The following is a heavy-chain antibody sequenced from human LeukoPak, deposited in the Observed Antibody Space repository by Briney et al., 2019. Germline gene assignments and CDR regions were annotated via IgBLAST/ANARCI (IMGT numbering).Heavy chain of an antibody. V-gene: IGHV3-53*01. J-gene: IGHJ4*02. CDR1: GFTVSDHY. D-gene: IGHD4-23*01. Sequence: GGSLRLSCAASGFTVSDHYMNWVRQAPGKGLEWVSVMYSGGSVYYADSVKDRFTISRDNSRNTLYLQMDSLRVDDTAVYYCARVNYGDKYYFDYWGQGTLVTVSS. CDR3: ARVNYGDKYYFDY. CDR2: MYSGGSV.